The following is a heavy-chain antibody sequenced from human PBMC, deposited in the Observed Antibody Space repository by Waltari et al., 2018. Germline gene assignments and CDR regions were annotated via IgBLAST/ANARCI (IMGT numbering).Heavy chain of an antibody. V-gene: IGHV1-3*01. D-gene: IGHD6-19*01. CDR3: ARSRRPDTSGWYYFDY. Sequence: QVQLVQSGAEVKHPGASVTVSCTAPAYSFTRYAIHWVRQAPGQGLEWMGWGNPANGNRKNSENFQARVTSFSDTSASTAYMELRSLKSEDTAVYYCARSRRPDTSGWYYFDYWGPGTLVTVSS. CDR1: AYSFTRYA. J-gene: IGHJ4*02. CDR2: GNPANGNR.